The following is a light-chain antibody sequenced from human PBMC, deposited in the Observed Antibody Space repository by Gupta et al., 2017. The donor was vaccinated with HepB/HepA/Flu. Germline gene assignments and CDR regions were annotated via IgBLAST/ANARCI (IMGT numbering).Light chain of an antibody. CDR3: QQYYSAPRT. V-gene: IGKV4-1*01. Sequence: DIVMTQPPDFLAVSLGERATINCKSSQSVLYSYNNKYYLAWYQQKPGLPPKVLIYWASTRESGVPDRFSGSGSGTDFTLTISSLQAEDVAVYYCQQYYSAPRTFGQGTRVEIK. J-gene: IGKJ1*01. CDR2: WAS. CDR1: QSVLYSYNNKYY.